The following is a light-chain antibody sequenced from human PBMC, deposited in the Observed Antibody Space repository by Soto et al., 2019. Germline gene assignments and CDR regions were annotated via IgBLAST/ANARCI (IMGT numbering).Light chain of an antibody. V-gene: IGKV1-27*01. CDR3: QKYNSAPHT. CDR2: AAS. Sequence: DIQMTQSPSSLSASVGDRVTITCRASQGISNDLAWYQQKPGKVPKLLIYAASTLQSGAPSRFSGSGSGTDFILTISSLHPEDVATYYCQKYNSAPHTFGQGTRLEIK. CDR1: QGISND. J-gene: IGKJ5*01.